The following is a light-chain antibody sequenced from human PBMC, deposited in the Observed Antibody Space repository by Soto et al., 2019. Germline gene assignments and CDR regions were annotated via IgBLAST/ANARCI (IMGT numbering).Light chain of an antibody. CDR2: DVA. J-gene: IGLJ1*01. CDR3: VSYTSSTTYV. Sequence: QSALTQPASVSDSPGQSITISFTGTSSDVGGSNFVSWYQQHPGKPPKLIIYDVANRPSGVSNRFSGSKSGSTASLIISRLQTEDEADYYCVSYTSSTTYVFGTGTKV. V-gene: IGLV2-14*03. CDR1: SSDVGGSNF.